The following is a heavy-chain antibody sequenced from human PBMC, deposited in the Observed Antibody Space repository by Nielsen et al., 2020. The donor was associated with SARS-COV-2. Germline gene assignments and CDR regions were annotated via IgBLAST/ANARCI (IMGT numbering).Heavy chain of an antibody. CDR2: INHSGST. CDR1: DGSFSGYY. V-gene: IGHV4-34*01. Sequence: SETLSLTCAVYDGSFSGYYWSWIRQPPGKGLEWIGEINHSGSTNYNPSLKSRVTISVDTSKNQFSLKLSSVTAADTAVYYCARSSYLRFLEWLWDYFDYWGQGTLVTVSS. J-gene: IGHJ4*02. CDR3: ARSSYLRFLEWLWDYFDY. D-gene: IGHD3-3*01.